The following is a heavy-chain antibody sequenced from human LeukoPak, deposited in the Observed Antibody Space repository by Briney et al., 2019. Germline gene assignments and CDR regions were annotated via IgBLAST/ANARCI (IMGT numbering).Heavy chain of an antibody. V-gene: IGHV1-18*01. CDR3: ASQGISSYHYYYGMDV. J-gene: IGHJ6*02. CDR1: GYTFTSYG. D-gene: IGHD6-6*01. Sequence: ASVKVSCKASGYTFTSYGIIWVRQAPGQGLEWMGWISAYNGNTNYAQKLQGRVTMTTDTSTSTAYMELRSLRSDDTAVYYCASQGISSYHYYYGMDVWGQGTTVTVSS. CDR2: ISAYNGNT.